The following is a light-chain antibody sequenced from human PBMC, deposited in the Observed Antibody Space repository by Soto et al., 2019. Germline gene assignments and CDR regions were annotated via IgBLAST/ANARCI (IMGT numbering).Light chain of an antibody. J-gene: IGKJ4*01. V-gene: IGKV3D-20*01. CDR2: DAS. CDR3: QQYGDSPRGT. CDR1: QIVSSNY. Sequence: EVVLTQSPASLSLSPGERATLSCGASQIVSSNYFAWYQQKPGLAPRLLIYDASTRATGVPDRFRGSGSGTDFTPTINRLEPEDSAVYYCQQYGDSPRGTFGGGTKVEIK.